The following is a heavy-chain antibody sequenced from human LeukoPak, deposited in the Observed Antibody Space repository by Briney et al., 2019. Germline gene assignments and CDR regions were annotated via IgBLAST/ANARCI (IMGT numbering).Heavy chain of an antibody. CDR2: ITSPGSTI. CDR1: GFTFSTYS. V-gene: IGHV3-48*01. Sequence: GGSLRLSCAASGFTFSTYSMNWFRQAPGKGLEWVSYITSPGSTIYYADSVKGRFTISRDNAKNSLYLQMNSLRAEDTAVYYCARSEVPNAFDIWGQGTMVTVSS. CDR3: ARSEVPNAFDI. J-gene: IGHJ3*02.